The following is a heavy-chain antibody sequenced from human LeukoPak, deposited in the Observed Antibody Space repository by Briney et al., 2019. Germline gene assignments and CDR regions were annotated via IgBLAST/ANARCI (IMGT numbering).Heavy chain of an antibody. Sequence: NPSETLSLTCAVYGGSFSGYYWSWIRQPPGKGLEWIGEINHSGSTHYNPSLKSRVTISVDTSKKQFSLKVRSVTAADTAVYYCARKEGGQLVNTRRWFDPWGQGTLVTVSS. CDR1: GGSFSGYY. D-gene: IGHD6-13*01. V-gene: IGHV4-34*01. J-gene: IGHJ5*02. CDR3: ARKEGGQLVNTRRWFDP. CDR2: INHSGST.